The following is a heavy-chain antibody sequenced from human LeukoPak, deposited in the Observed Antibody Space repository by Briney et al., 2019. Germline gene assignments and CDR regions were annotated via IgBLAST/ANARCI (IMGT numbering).Heavy chain of an antibody. CDR2: ISWNTGNK. J-gene: IGHJ3*02. V-gene: IGHV3-9*01. D-gene: IGHD3-16*01. CDR3: VKGTTFDAFDM. Sequence: PGGSLRLSCAAAGFIFDNYAMNWVRQAPGKGLEWVSRISWNTGNKDYADSVKGRFTISRDKDKNSLFLQMNSLRPEDTALYYCVKGTTFDAFDMWGQGTMVIVFS. CDR1: GFIFDNYA.